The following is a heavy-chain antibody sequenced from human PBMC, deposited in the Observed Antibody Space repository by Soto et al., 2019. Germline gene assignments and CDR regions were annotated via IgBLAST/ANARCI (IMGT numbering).Heavy chain of an antibody. CDR1: GVTFKDYG. CDR2: ISYDGRQT. J-gene: IGHJ2*01. CDR3: ALDGWGSTWYFDL. D-gene: IGHD3-16*01. Sequence: GGSLRLSCGAPGVTFKDYGMHWVRQAPGKGLEWVAVISYDGRQTYYADSVKGRFTISKDKSKRTLFLQMNSLRVDDTAVYYCALDGWGSTWYFDLWGRGTLVTVSS. V-gene: IGHV3-30*03.